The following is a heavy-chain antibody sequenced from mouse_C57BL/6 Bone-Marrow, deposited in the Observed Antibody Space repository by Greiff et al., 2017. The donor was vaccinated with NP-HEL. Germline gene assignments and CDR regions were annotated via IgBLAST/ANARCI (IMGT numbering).Heavy chain of an antibody. CDR1: GYSITSGYY. J-gene: IGHJ3*01. D-gene: IGHD2-13*01. CDR3: ARDGDYRIAY. V-gene: IGHV3-6*01. Sequence: EVKLMESGPGLVKPSQSLSLTCSVTGYSITSGYYWNWIRQFPGNKLEWMGYISYDGSNNYNPSLKNRISITRDTSKNQFFLKLNSVTTEDTATYYCARDGDYRIAYWGQGTLVTVSA. CDR2: ISYDGSN.